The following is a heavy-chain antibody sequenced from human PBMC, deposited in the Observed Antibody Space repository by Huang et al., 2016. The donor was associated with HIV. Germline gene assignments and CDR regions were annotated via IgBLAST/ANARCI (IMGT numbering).Heavy chain of an antibody. Sequence: QVQLVESGGGVVQPGRSLRLSCAASGFPFNNHAMPWVRQAPGKGLEWVAVIANDGSNNYYADSGKGRFTISRDSSKSTLFLHMTSLRTEDTAVYYCARAKDTWDAYDIWGQGTMVIVSS. J-gene: IGHJ3*02. CDR1: GFPFNNHA. V-gene: IGHV3-30-3*01. D-gene: IGHD5-18*01. CDR3: ARAKDTWDAYDI. CDR2: IANDGSNN.